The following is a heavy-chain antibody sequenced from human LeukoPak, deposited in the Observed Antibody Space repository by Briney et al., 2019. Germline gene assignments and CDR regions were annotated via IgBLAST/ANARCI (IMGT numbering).Heavy chain of an antibody. CDR2: ISGSGGST. V-gene: IGHV3-23*01. CDR1: GFTFSSYA. Sequence: GGSLRLSCAASGFTFSSYAMSWVRQAPGKGLEWVSAISGSGGSTFYADSVKGRFTISRDYSKNTLYLQMNSLRAEDTAVYYCAKRGGNFDSGNYDYWGQGTLVTVSS. D-gene: IGHD3-10*01. CDR3: AKRGGNFDSGNYDY. J-gene: IGHJ4*02.